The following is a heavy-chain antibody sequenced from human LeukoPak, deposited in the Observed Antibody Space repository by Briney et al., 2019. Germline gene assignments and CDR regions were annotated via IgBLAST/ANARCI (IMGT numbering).Heavy chain of an antibody. Sequence: ASVKVSCKASGYTFTSYDINWVRQATGQGLEWMGWMNPNSGNTGYAQKFQGRVTMTRNTSISTAYMELSSLRSEDTAVYYCARADKARPKAYYYYGMDVWGQGTTVTVSS. V-gene: IGHV1-8*01. CDR2: MNPNSGNT. CDR3: ARADKARPKAYYYYGMDV. D-gene: IGHD5-12*01. CDR1: GYTFTSYD. J-gene: IGHJ6*02.